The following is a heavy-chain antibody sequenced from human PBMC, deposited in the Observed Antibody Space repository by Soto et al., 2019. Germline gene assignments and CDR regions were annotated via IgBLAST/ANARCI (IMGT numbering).Heavy chain of an antibody. CDR2: IKGKADGGTT. Sequence: GGSLRLSCAASGFTFSNAWMGWVRQSPGKGLEWVGRIKGKADGGTTDYAVPVRGRFTISRDDSQNTLFLEMNSLKSEDTAVYFCTTEWGYDITSYSYYWGQGTLVTVSS. CDR3: TTEWGYDITSYSYY. J-gene: IGHJ4*02. D-gene: IGHD3-22*01. V-gene: IGHV3-15*01. CDR1: GFTFSNAW.